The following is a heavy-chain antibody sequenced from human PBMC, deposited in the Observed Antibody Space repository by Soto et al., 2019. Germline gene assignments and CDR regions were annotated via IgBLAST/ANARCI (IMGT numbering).Heavy chain of an antibody. CDR1: GFTFSSYS. V-gene: IGHV3-48*01. D-gene: IGHD6-13*01. J-gene: IGHJ4*02. CDR2: ISSSSSTI. CDR3: ARETEKKGSSWYRFDY. Sequence: GGSLRLSCAASGFTFSSYSMNWVRQAPGKGLEWVSYISSSSSTIYYADSVKGRFTISRDNAKNSLYLQMNSLRAEDTAVYYCARETEKKGSSWYRFDYWGQGTLVTVSS.